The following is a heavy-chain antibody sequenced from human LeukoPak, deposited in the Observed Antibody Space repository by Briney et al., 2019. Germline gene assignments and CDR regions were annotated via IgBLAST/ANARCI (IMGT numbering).Heavy chain of an antibody. D-gene: IGHD3-9*01. J-gene: IGHJ4*02. CDR1: GYTFTRYA. Sequence: ASVKVSCKASGYTFTRYALHWVRQAPRQRLEWMGWVNAGNGKTKYSQKFQGRVTITRDTSASAAYMELNSLRSEDTAVYYCARSSYDFLTGSPLLNSSDYWGQGTLVTVSS. CDR2: VNAGNGKT. CDR3: ARSSYDFLTGSPLLNSSDY. V-gene: IGHV1-3*01.